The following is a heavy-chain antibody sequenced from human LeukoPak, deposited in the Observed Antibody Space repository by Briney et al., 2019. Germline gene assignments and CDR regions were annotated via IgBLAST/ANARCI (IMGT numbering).Heavy chain of an antibody. V-gene: IGHV4-39*01. Sequence: PSETLSLTCTVSGGSISSSSYYWGWIRQPPGKGLEWIGSIYYSGSTYYNPSLKSRVTISVDTSKNQFSLKLSSVTAADTAVYYCARSPQQWLVRVTGAFDIWGQGTMVTVSP. J-gene: IGHJ3*02. D-gene: IGHD6-19*01. CDR1: GGSISSSSYY. CDR2: IYYSGST. CDR3: ARSPQQWLVRVTGAFDI.